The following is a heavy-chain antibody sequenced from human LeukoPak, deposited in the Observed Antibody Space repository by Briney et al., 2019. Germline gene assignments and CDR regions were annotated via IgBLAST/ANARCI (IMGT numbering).Heavy chain of an antibody. J-gene: IGHJ4*02. Sequence: ASVKVSCKASGYTLTSYGISWVRQAPGQGLEWMGLISAYNGNTHYAQNLHDRVTMTTDTSTTTAYMELRSLRSDDTAVYYCARDFDSQWLVQASAFGFWGQGTLVTVSS. CDR3: ARDFDSQWLVQASAFGF. CDR2: ISAYNGNT. CDR1: GYTLTSYG. V-gene: IGHV1-18*01. D-gene: IGHD6-19*01.